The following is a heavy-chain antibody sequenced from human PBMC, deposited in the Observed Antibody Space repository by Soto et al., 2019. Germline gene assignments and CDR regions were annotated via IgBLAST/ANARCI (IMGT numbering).Heavy chain of an antibody. CDR2: IYHSGST. CDR3: ARDKITGLFDY. D-gene: IGHD2-8*02. Sequence: SETLSLTCAVSGGSISSGGYSWSWIRQPPGKGLEWIGYIYHSGSTYYNPSLKSRVTISVDRSKNQFSLKLSSVTAADTAVYYCARDKITGLFDYWGQGNLVTVS. J-gene: IGHJ4*02. CDR1: GGSISSGGYS. V-gene: IGHV4-30-2*01.